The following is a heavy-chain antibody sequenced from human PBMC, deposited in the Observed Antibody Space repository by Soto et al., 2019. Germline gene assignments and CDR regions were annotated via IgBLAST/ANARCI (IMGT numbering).Heavy chain of an antibody. D-gene: IGHD2-2*01. Sequence: ASVKVSCKASGYTFTSYGISWVRQAPGQGLEWMGWISAYNGNTNYAQKLQGRVTMTTDTSTSTAYMELRSLRSDDTAVYYCARDKGVVPADGLDAFDIWGQGTMVTVSS. V-gene: IGHV1-18*01. CDR2: ISAYNGNT. J-gene: IGHJ3*02. CDR3: ARDKGVVPADGLDAFDI. CDR1: GYTFTSYG.